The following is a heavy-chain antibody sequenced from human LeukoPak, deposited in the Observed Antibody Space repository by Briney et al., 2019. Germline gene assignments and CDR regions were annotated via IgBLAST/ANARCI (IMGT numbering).Heavy chain of an antibody. V-gene: IGHV3-43*02. Sequence: GVSLRLSCAASGFTFDDYAMHWVRQAPGKGLEWVSLISGDGGSTYYADSVKGRFTISRDNSKNSLYLQMNSLRTEDTALYYCAKDIRGRLLWFGQLFSYYFDYWGQGTLVTVSS. D-gene: IGHD3-10*01. CDR3: AKDIRGRLLWFGQLFSYYFDY. CDR2: ISGDGGST. J-gene: IGHJ4*02. CDR1: GFTFDDYA.